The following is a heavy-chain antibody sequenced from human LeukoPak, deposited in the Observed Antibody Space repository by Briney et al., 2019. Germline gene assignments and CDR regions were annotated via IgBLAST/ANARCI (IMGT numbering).Heavy chain of an antibody. D-gene: IGHD6-19*01. CDR3: ARRNPSSGWPFDY. J-gene: IGHJ4*02. V-gene: IGHV4-34*01. CDR1: GGPFSGYY. CDR2: INHSGSS. Sequence: PSETLSLTCAVYGGPFSGYYWTWIRQPPGKGLEWIGEINHSGSSNYSPSLKSRVTISVDTSKNQFSLKLSSVTAADTAVYYCARRNPSSGWPFDYWGQGTLVTVSS.